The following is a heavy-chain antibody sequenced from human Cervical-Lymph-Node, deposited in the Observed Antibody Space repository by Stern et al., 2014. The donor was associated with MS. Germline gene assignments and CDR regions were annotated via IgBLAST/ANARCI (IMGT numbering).Heavy chain of an antibody. V-gene: IGHV4-4*02. J-gene: IGHJ5*01. CDR1: GGSISSGNW. D-gene: IGHD3-10*01. CDR2: IYHSGRT. Sequence: QVQLQESGPGLVKPSGTVSLSCAVSGGSISSGNWWSWVRQPPGKGLEWIGEIYHSGRTNDKPSLKRRVTISVDKAKTPFSLKLRSVTAADTAVYYCARAYTSGSRWFDSWGQGTLVTVSS. CDR3: ARAYTSGSRWFDS.